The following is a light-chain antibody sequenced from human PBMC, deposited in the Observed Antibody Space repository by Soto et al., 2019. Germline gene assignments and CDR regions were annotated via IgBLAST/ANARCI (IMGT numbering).Light chain of an antibody. CDR2: EVS. Sequence: QSVLTQPASVSGSPGQSISISCTGTSSDVGGYNYVSWYQQHPGKAPKLMIYEVSNRPSGVSNRFSGSKSGNTASLTISGLQAEDEAAYYCSSKRSDTPVVFGTGTKLTVL. J-gene: IGLJ1*01. V-gene: IGLV2-14*01. CDR1: SSDVGGYNY. CDR3: SSKRSDTPVV.